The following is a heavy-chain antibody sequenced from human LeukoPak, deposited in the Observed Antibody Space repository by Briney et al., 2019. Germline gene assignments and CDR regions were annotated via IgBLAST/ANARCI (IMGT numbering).Heavy chain of an antibody. CDR3: ARDSRGDDVFDI. CDR1: DGSISSYY. V-gene: IGHV4-59*01. J-gene: IGHJ3*02. CDR2: IYYSGST. Sequence: PSESLSLTCTVSDGSISSYYWRWIRQPPGKGLEWIGYIYYSGSTNYNPSLKSRVTISVDTSKNQFSLRLSSVTAADTAVYYCARDSRGDDVFDIWGQGTMVTVSS. D-gene: IGHD3-16*01.